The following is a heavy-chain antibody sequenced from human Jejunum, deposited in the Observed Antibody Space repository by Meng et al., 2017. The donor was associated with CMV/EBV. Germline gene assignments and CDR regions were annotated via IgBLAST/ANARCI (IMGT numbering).Heavy chain of an antibody. CDR1: FTFRSYS. CDR2: ISSSNFKF. CDR3: ATKGVEKYYGQGWFDP. Sequence: FTFRSYSMNWVRQSPGKGLEWVSSISSSNFKFYADSVEGRFTISRDNAKNSLYLQMNSLRVEDTGVYYCATKGVEKYYGQGWFDPWGQGTQVTVSS. J-gene: IGHJ5*02. V-gene: IGHV3-21*06. D-gene: IGHD3-10*01.